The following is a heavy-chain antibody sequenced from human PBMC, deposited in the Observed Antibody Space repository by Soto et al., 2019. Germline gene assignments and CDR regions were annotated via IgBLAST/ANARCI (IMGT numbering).Heavy chain of an antibody. V-gene: IGHV3-23*01. Sequence: EVQLLESGGGLVQPGGSLRLSCAASGFTFSSYAMSWVRQAPGKGLEWVSAISGSGGSTYYADSVKGRFTISRDNAKNTLYLQMNSLRAEDTAVYYCAKASLKNVYGDSLDYWGQGTLVTVSS. J-gene: IGHJ4*02. CDR1: GFTFSSYA. D-gene: IGHD4-17*01. CDR2: ISGSGGST. CDR3: AKASLKNVYGDSLDY.